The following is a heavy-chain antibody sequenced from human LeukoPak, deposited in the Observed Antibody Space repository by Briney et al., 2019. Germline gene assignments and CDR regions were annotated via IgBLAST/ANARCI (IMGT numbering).Heavy chain of an antibody. CDR1: GCTFSNYW. CDR2: IHSDGGTT. V-gene: IGHV3-74*01. CDR3: ARDTYSIAE. D-gene: IGHD1-26*01. J-gene: IGHJ4*02. Sequence: GGSLRLSCADSGCTFSNYWMHWVRQAPGKGLVWVSLIHSDGGTTNYADSVKGRFTISRDNAKNTLYLQMNSLRVEDTAVYYCARDTYSIAEWGQGTLVTVSS.